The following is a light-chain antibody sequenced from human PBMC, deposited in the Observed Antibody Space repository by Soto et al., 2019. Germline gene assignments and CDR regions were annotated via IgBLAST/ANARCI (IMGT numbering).Light chain of an antibody. CDR1: SGHSSYA. CDR3: QTWGTDIVV. V-gene: IGLV4-69*01. CDR2: LNSDGSH. Sequence: QPVLTQSPSASASLGASVKLTCTLSSGHSSYAIAWHQQQPEKGPRYLMKLNSDGSHSKGDGIPDRFSGSSSGAERYLTISSLQSEDKADYCCQTWGTDIVVFGGGTKVTVL. J-gene: IGLJ2*01.